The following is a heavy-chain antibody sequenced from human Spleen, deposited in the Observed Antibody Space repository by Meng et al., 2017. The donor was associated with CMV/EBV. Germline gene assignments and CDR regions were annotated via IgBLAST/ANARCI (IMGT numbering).Heavy chain of an antibody. V-gene: IGHV5-51*01. D-gene: IGHD6-13*01. Sequence: GESLKISCKGPGYSSASYWIGWVRQMSGKGLEWMGIIYPGDSDTRYSPSFQGQVTISADKSISTAYLQWSSLKASDTAMYYCARSTGYSSSWYDYWGQGTLVTVSS. J-gene: IGHJ4*02. CDR1: GYSSASYW. CDR3: ARSTGYSSSWYDY. CDR2: IYPGDSDT.